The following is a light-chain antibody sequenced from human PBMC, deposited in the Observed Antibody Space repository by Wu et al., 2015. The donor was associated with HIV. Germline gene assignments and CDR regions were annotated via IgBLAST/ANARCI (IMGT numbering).Light chain of an antibody. CDR3: QQLNSYPLT. J-gene: IGKJ3*01. V-gene: IGKV1-9*01. CDR2: GAS. Sequence: DIQMTQSPSSLSASLGDRVTITCRASQDISNFLAWYQQKPGKAPKLLIYGASTLQSDVPSRFSGSGSGTDFTLTILYLQPEDFATYYCQQLNSYPLTFGPGTKVDIK. CDR1: QDISNF.